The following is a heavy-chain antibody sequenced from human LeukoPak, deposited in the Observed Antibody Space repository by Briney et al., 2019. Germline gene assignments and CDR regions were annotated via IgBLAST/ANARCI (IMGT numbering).Heavy chain of an antibody. CDR3: ARHPRSSIGVAGNYFDY. D-gene: IGHD6-19*01. Sequence: PSETLSLTCTVSGAFISNNSYYWGWIRQPPGKGLEWIASIYYSGSSYYNPSLKSRVTISVDTSKNQFSLKLSSVTAAETAVYYCARHPRSSIGVAGNYFDYWGQGTLVTVSS. J-gene: IGHJ4*02. V-gene: IGHV4-39*01. CDR2: IYYSGSS. CDR1: GAFISNNSYY.